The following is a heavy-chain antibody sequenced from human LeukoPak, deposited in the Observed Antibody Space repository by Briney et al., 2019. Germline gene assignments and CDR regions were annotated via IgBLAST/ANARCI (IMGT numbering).Heavy chain of an antibody. D-gene: IGHD6-19*01. Sequence: TGGSLRLSCAASGFTFSSYEMNWVRQAPGKGLEWVSYISSSGSTIYYADSVKGRFTISRDNAKNPLYLQMNSLRAEDTAVYYCARARNLEQWLVRTSHSATYDYWGQGTLVTVSS. CDR2: ISSSGSTI. V-gene: IGHV3-48*03. CDR1: GFTFSSYE. J-gene: IGHJ4*02. CDR3: ARARNLEQWLVRTSHSATYDY.